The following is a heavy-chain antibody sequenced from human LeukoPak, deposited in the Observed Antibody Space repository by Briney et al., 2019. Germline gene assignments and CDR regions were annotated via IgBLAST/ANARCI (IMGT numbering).Heavy chain of an antibody. D-gene: IGHD2-2*01. J-gene: IGHJ6*02. V-gene: IGHV3-13*01. CDR1: GFTFSSYD. CDR2: IGTAGDT. CDR3: ARGGCSSTSCYHDYYGMDV. Sequence: GGSLRLSCAASGFTFSSYDMHWVRQATGKGLEWVSAIGTAGDTYYPGSVKGRFTISRENAKNSLYLQMNSLRAGGTAVYYCARGGCSSTSCYHDYYGMDVWGQGTTVTVSS.